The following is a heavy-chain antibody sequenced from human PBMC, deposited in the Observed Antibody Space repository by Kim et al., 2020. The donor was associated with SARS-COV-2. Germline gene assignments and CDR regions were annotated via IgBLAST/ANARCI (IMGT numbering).Heavy chain of an antibody. J-gene: IGHJ2*01. CDR3: ARFDPYWYFDL. CDR2: ISHSGSP. V-gene: IGHV4-38-2*02. CDR1: DYSITRGSY. D-gene: IGHD3-9*01. Sequence: SETLSLTCTVSDYSITRGSYWGWIRQPPGKGLEWIGTISHSGSPNYNPSLKSRVTMSVDTSNKQFSLYLTSVTAADTAVFYCARFDPYWYFDLWGRGTLFTVSS.